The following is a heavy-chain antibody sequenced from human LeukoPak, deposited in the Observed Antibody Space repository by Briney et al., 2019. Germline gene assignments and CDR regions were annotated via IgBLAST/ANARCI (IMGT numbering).Heavy chain of an antibody. CDR3: ARGTVSGMDYYYMDV. CDR2: ISTSSGNT. Sequence: APVKVSCKTSGYTFTSYGINWVRQAPGQGLEWMGWISTSSGNTKYAQNIQGRVTLTTDTTTRTAYMELRSLRSDDTAVYYCARGTVSGMDYYYMDVWGKGITVTVSS. V-gene: IGHV1-18*01. D-gene: IGHD4-11*01. CDR1: GYTFTSYG. J-gene: IGHJ6*03.